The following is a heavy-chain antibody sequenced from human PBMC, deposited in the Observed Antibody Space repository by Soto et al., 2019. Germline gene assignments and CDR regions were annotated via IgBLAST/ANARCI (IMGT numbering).Heavy chain of an antibody. Sequence: PSETLSLTCTDSGGSINNGVHYWGWIRQPPGKGLEYIGSQYYSGRTYYSPSLQSRVAIFIDATKNQFSRRLSFVTAADTAVYFWARVDDFAENDYYDYWGQGGLVTVSS. D-gene: IGHD4-17*01. CDR2: QYYSGRT. V-gene: IGHV4-39*01. CDR3: ARVDDFAENDYYDY. CDR1: GGSINNGVHY. J-gene: IGHJ4*02.